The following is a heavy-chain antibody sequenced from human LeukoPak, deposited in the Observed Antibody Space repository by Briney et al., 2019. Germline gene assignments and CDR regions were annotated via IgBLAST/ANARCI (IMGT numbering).Heavy chain of an antibody. Sequence: PSETLSLTCTVSGGSISSYYWSWIRQPPGKGLEWIGEINHSGSTNYNPSLKSRVTISVDTSKNQFSLKLSSVTAADTAVYYCARGSLLWFGELLYSYYYGMDVWGQGTTVTVSS. J-gene: IGHJ6*02. CDR1: GGSISSYY. D-gene: IGHD3-10*01. V-gene: IGHV4-34*01. CDR3: ARGSLLWFGELLYSYYYGMDV. CDR2: INHSGST.